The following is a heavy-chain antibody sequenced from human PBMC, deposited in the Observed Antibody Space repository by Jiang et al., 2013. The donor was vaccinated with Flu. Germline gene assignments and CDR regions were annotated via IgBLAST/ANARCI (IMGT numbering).Heavy chain of an antibody. CDR2: ISYDGSNK. CDR1: GFTFSSYG. J-gene: IGHJ4*02. Sequence: QLVESRGGVVQPGRSLRLSCAASGFTFSSYGMHWVRQAPGKGLEWVAVISYDGSNKYYADSVKGRFTISRDNSKNTLYLQMNSLRAEDTAVYYCATTYDFWSGDQYYFDYWGQGTLVTVSS. CDR3: ATTYDFWSGDQYYFDY. V-gene: IGHV3-30*03. D-gene: IGHD3-3*01.